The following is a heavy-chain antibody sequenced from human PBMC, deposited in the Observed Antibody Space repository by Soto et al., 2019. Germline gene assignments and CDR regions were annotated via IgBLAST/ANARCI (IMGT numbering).Heavy chain of an antibody. V-gene: IGHV4-34*01. Sequence: SETLCLTCAVCGVSFIGYYCTWARQHPGTGLEWIGEINHSGSTNYNPSLKSRVTISVDTSKNQFSLKLTSVTAADTAVYYCARDKITALFDYWGQGTLVTVS. CDR1: GVSFIGYY. D-gene: IGHD3-10*01. CDR2: INHSGST. J-gene: IGHJ4*02. CDR3: ARDKITALFDY.